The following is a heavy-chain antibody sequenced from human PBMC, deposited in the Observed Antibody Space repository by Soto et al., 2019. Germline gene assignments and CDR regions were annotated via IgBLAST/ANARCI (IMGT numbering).Heavy chain of an antibody. CDR1: GLTFSRYA. V-gene: IGHV3-23*01. Sequence: HPGGSLRLSCVVSGLTFSRYAMSWVRQAPGKGLEWVSGIGDSVSSTYYADSVKGRFTISRDNSKNTLYLQMNSLRAEDTAVYYCAKRATGTYFDYWGQGSPVTVS. CDR3: AKRATGTYFDY. J-gene: IGHJ4*02. D-gene: IGHD1-1*01. CDR2: IGDSVSST.